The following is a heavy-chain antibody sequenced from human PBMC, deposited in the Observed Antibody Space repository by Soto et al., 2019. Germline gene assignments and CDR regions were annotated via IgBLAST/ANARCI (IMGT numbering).Heavy chain of an antibody. CDR1: GGTFSSYA. J-gene: IGHJ6*02. Sequence: QVQLVQSGAEVKKPGSSVKVSCKASGGTFSSYAISWVRQAPGQGLEGMGGIIPIFGTANYAQKFQGRVTITADESTSTDYMELSSLRSEDTAVYYCARARIAAAGPPNYYYYYGMDVWGQGTTVTVSS. V-gene: IGHV1-69*01. D-gene: IGHD6-13*01. CDR2: IIPIFGTA. CDR3: ARARIAAAGPPNYYYYYGMDV.